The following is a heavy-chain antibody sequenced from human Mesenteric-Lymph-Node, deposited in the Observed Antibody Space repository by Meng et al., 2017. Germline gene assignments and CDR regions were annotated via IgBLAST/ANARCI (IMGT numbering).Heavy chain of an antibody. J-gene: IGHJ4*02. V-gene: IGHV4-59*12. CDR2: IYYSGST. CDR3: ARDGILVVPAAAYDY. Sequence: SETLSLTCTVSGGSISSYYWSWIRQPPGKGLEWIGYIYYSGSTNYNPSLKSRVTISVDTSKNQFSLNLSSVTAADTAVYYCARDGILVVPAAAYDYWGQGTLVTVSS. CDR1: GGSISSYY. D-gene: IGHD2-2*01.